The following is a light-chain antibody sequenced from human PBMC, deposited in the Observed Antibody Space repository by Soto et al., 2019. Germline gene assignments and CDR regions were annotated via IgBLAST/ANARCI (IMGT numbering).Light chain of an antibody. CDR2: GNT. V-gene: IGLV1-40*01. J-gene: IGLJ2*01. CDR3: LSFDSSLSVV. Sequence: QPVLTQPPSVSRAPGQRVTISCTGSSSNIGAGYDVHWYQQLPGRAPKLLIYGNTNRPSGVPDRFPGSKSGTSASLAITGLQAEDEADYYCLSFDSSLSVVFGGGTKLTVL. CDR1: SSNIGAGYD.